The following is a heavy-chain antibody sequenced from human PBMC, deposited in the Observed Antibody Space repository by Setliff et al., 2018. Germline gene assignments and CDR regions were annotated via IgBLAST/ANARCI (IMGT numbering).Heavy chain of an antibody. Sequence: SETLSLTCTVSGGSIGSSSYYWGWIRQPPGKGLEWIGSIYYSGSTYYNPSLKSRVTISVDTSKNQFSLKLSSVTAADTAVYYCAREDGSGFFVGVAWFDPWGQGTLVTVSS. CDR2: IYYSGST. CDR1: GGSIGSSSYY. D-gene: IGHD3-10*01. CDR3: AREDGSGFFVGVAWFDP. J-gene: IGHJ5*02. V-gene: IGHV4-39*07.